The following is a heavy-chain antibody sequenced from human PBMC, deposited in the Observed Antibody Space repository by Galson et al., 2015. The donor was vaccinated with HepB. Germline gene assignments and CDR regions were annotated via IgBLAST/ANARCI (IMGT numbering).Heavy chain of an antibody. V-gene: IGHV3-15*07. CDR1: GFTFSNAW. D-gene: IGHD4-17*01. CDR2: IKSKTDGGTT. J-gene: IGHJ4*02. Sequence: SLRLSCAASGFTFSNAWMNWVRQAPGEGLEWVGRIKSKTDGGTTDYAAPVKGRFTISRDDSKNTLYLQMNSLKTEDTAVYYCTTDGSEADHTVTRDYWGQGTLVTVSS. CDR3: TTDGSEADHTVTRDY.